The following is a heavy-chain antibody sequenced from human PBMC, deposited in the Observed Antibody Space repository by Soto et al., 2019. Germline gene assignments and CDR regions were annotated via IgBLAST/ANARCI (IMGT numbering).Heavy chain of an antibody. J-gene: IGHJ6*02. CDR1: GFTFSNAW. CDR2: IKSKTDGGTT. CDR3: TTERLRGYYYGMDV. D-gene: IGHD4-17*01. Sequence: GGSLRLSCAASGFTFSNAWMSWVRQAPGKGLEWVGRIKSKTDGGTTDYAAPVKGRFTISRDDSKNTLYLQMNSLKTEDTAVYYCTTERLRGYYYGMDVWGQGTTVTVSS. V-gene: IGHV3-15*01.